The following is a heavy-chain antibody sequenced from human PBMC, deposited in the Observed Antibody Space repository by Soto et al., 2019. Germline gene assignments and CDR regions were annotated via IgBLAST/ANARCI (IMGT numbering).Heavy chain of an antibody. CDR1: GGSISSYY. CDR2: IYYSGST. Sequence: SETLSLTCTVSGGSISSYYWSWIRQPPGKGLEWIGYIYYSGSTNYNPSLKSRVTISVDTSKNQFSLKLSSVTAADTAVYYCARDRSRGKAFDIWGQETMVTVSS. J-gene: IGHJ3*02. CDR3: ARDRSRGKAFDI. D-gene: IGHD3-16*01. V-gene: IGHV4-59*01.